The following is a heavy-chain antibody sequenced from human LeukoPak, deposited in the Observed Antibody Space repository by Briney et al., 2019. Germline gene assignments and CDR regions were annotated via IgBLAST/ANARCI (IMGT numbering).Heavy chain of an antibody. D-gene: IGHD2/OR15-2a*01. CDR1: GYPFTSYD. J-gene: IGHJ5*02. Sequence: ASVKVSCKASGYPFTSYDINWVRQAPGQGLEWVGWMNPSNGNTGYAQKLQGRVSMTRDTSMSTAYMELSGLTSEDTAIYYCARNPAETGDFEPWGQGTLVTVSS. CDR2: MNPSNGNT. CDR3: ARNPAETGDFEP. V-gene: IGHV1-8*01.